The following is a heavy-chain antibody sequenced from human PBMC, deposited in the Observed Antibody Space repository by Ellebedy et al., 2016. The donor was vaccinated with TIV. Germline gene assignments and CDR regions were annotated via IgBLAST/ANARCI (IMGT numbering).Heavy chain of an antibody. D-gene: IGHD4/OR15-4a*01. CDR1: GGSFSGYY. CDR2: INHSGST. CDR3: ARGPRRVLDY. V-gene: IGHV4-34*01. Sequence: SETLSLTCAVYGGSFSGYYWSWIRQPPGKGLEWIGEINHSGSTNYNPSLKSRVTISVDTSKNQFSLKLSSVTAADTAVYYCARGPRRVLDYWGQGTLVTVSS. J-gene: IGHJ4*02.